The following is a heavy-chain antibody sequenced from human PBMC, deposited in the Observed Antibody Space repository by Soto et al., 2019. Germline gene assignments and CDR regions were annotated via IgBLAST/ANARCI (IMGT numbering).Heavy chain of an antibody. V-gene: IGHV1-69*13. CDR3: ARSEYQLLSSRRSNHDAFDI. D-gene: IGHD2-2*01. CDR1: GGTFSSYA. Sequence: SVKVSCKASGGTFSSYAISWVRQAPGQGLEWMGGIIPIFGTANYAQKFQGRVTITADESTSTAYMELSSLRSEDTAVYYCARSEYQLLSSRRSNHDAFDIWGQGTMVTVS. CDR2: IIPIFGTA. J-gene: IGHJ3*02.